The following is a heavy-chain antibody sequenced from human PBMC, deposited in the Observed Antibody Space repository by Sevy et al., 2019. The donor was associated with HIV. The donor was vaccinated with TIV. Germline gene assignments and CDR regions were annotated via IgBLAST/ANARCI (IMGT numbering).Heavy chain of an antibody. CDR1: GFTFSSYS. D-gene: IGHD2-2*01. J-gene: IGHJ3*02. CDR3: ARDGAYFCSSTSCYDAFDI. V-gene: IGHV3-48*01. Sequence: GGSLRLSCAASGFTFSSYSMNWVRQAPGKGLEWVSYISSSSTIYYADSVKGRFTISRDNAKNSLYLQMNSLRAEDTAVYYCARDGAYFCSSTSCYDAFDIWGQGTMVTVSS. CDR2: ISSSSTI.